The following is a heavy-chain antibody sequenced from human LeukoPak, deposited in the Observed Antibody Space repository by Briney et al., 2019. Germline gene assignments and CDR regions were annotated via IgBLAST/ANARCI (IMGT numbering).Heavy chain of an antibody. D-gene: IGHD3-22*01. V-gene: IGHV3-48*02. CDR2: ITSSSSTR. Sequence: GGSLRLSCAASGFTFSSYSMNWVRQAPGKGLEWVSYITSSSSTRYYADSVKGRFTISRDNAKNSLYLQMNSLRDEDTAVYYCARDYYDSSGHYYVDYWGQGTLVTISS. CDR1: GFTFSSYS. J-gene: IGHJ4*02. CDR3: ARDYYDSSGHYYVDY.